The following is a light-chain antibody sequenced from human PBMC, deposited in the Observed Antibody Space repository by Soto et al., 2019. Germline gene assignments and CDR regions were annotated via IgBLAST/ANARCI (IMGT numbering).Light chain of an antibody. J-gene: IGKJ4*01. Sequence: DIQMTQSPSSLFASVGDRVTITCRASQSVDRCLNWYQQKPGKAPELLIYGACSLESGVPSRFSSSGSESDFTLPISSLQPEDFSTYNCQQSYTNPTFGGGTKLEI. CDR2: GAC. CDR3: QQSYTNPT. V-gene: IGKV1-39*01. CDR1: QSVDRC.